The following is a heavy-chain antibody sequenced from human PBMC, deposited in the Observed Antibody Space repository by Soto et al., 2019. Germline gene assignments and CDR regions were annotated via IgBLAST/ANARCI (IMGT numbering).Heavy chain of an antibody. V-gene: IGHV2-5*01. CDR3: ATKNYIWGSYRSPFDS. J-gene: IGHJ5*01. CDR2: IYWNDQK. Sequence: QITLKESGPTLVKPTQTLTLTCTFSGFSLSTSGMAMGWIRQPPGKALEWLALIYWNDQKHYSPSLESRLTITKDTSKNQVVLTLTNMDPVDTATYYCATKNYIWGSYRSPFDSLGQGTLVTVSS. D-gene: IGHD3-16*02. CDR1: GFSLSTSGMA.